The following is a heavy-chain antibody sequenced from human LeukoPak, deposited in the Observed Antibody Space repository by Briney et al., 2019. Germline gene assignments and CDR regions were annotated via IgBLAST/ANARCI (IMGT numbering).Heavy chain of an antibody. V-gene: IGHV3-21*01. CDR3: ARGYLTPDCSGGSCYELGNYGMDV. J-gene: IGHJ6*02. CDR2: ISSSSSYI. D-gene: IGHD2-15*01. Sequence: GGSLRLSCAASGFTFSSYSMNWVRQAPGKGLEWVSSISSSSSYIYYADSVKGRFTISRGNAKNSLYLQMNSLRAEDTAVYYCARGYLTPDCSGGSCYELGNYGMDVWGQGTTVTVSS. CDR1: GFTFSSYS.